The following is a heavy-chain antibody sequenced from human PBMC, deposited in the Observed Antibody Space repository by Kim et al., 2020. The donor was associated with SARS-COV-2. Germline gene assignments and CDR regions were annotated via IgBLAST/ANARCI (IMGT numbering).Heavy chain of an antibody. CDR3: AREPSGRLWFGEW. CDR1: GFPFSPSC. D-gene: IGHD3-10*01. Sequence: GGSLRLSCAASGFPFSPSCLPCFLHAPGTWLYWFAFILSAVRNPYSAYSVKGLFPISRDNSKNTLYLQMNSLRAEDTAVYYCAREPSGRLWFGEWWGQGTLVIVSS. CDR2: ILSAVRNP. V-gene: IGHV3-33*01. J-gene: IGHJ4*02.